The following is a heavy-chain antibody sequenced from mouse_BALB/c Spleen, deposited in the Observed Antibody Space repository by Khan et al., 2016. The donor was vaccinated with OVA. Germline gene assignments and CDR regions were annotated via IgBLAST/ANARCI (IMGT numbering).Heavy chain of an antibody. V-gene: IGHV1-4*01. CDR3: ARDFHYYGSRGAMDN. Sequence: QVQLKESGAELARPGASVKMSCKASGYTFTSYTMHWVKQRPGQGLEWIGYIIPSTVYTNYNQKFKDKATLTADKSSSTAYMQLSSLTSDDSAVYYCARDFHYYGSRGAMDNWGQGTSVTVSS. CDR1: GYTFTSYT. D-gene: IGHD1-1*01. J-gene: IGHJ4*01. CDR2: IIPSTVYT.